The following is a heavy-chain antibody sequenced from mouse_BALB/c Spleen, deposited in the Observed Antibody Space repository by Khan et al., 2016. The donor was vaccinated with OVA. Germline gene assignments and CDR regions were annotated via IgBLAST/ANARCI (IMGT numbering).Heavy chain of an antibody. J-gene: IGHJ4*01. CDR1: GFAFSSYD. D-gene: IGHD2-14*01. CDR3: ARSYRFYAMDY. Sequence: EVQLQESGGGLVKPGGSLKLSCAASGFAFSSYDMSWVRQTPEKRLEWVAYISNGGINTYYPDTVKGRFSISRDNAKNTLYLQVSSLESEDTAMYYCARSYRFYAMDYWGQGTSVTVSS. V-gene: IGHV5-12-1*01. CDR2: ISNGGINT.